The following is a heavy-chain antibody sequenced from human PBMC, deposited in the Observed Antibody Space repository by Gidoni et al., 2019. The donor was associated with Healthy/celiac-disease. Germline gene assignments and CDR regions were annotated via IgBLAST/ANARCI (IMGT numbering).Heavy chain of an antibody. J-gene: IGHJ6*02. D-gene: IGHD2-21*02. CDR2: ISSSSSYI. V-gene: IGHV3-21*01. CDR3: ARDGYCGGDCYSLYYYYGMDV. Sequence: EVQLVESGGGLVKPGGSLRLSCSASGFTFSSYSMTWVRQAPGKGLEWVSSISSSSSYIYYADSVKGRFTISRDNAKNSLYLQMNSLRAEDTAVYYCARDGYCGGDCYSLYYYYGMDVWGQGTTVTVSS. CDR1: GFTFSSYS.